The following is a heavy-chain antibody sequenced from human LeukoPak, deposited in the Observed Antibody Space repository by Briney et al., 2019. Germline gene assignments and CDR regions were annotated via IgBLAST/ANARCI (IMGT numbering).Heavy chain of an antibody. J-gene: IGHJ3*02. CDR3: ARAYGSGTYGAFDI. Sequence: GGSLRLSCAASGFTFSSHWMHWIRQDAGKGLVLVSRINSDGSSTGSADSVKGRFTISRVNAKNTLYLQMNSLRGEDRAVYYCARAYGSGTYGAFDIWGQGTKVTVSS. CDR1: GFTFSSHW. CDR2: INSDGSST. V-gene: IGHV3-74*01. D-gene: IGHD3-10*01.